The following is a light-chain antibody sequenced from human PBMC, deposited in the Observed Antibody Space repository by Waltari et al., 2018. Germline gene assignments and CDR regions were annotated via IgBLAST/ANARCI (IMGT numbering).Light chain of an antibody. CDR2: RDY. J-gene: IGLJ2*01. CDR3: AAWDDSLNAVI. V-gene: IGLV1-44*01. CDR1: SSNIGSNS. Sequence: QSVLTQPPSASGTPGQRVSLSCSGSSSNIGSNSVNWYQQLPGTAPKLLIYRDYQRPSGVPDRFSGSKSGTSASLAISWLQSEDEADYYCAAWDDSLNAVIFGGGTKLTAL.